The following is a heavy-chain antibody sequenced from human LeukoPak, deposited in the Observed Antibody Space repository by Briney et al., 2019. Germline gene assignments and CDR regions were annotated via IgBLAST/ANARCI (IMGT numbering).Heavy chain of an antibody. CDR1: GYTFTSYY. J-gene: IGHJ3*02. CDR2: INPSGGST. CDR3: ARNIVVVAASHDAFDI. Sequence: ASVKVSCKASGYTFTSYYMHWVRQAPGQGLEWMGIINPSGGSTSYAQKFQGRVTMTRDMSTSTVYMELSSLRSEDTAVYYCARNIVVVAASHDAFDIWGQGTMVTVSS. D-gene: IGHD2-15*01. V-gene: IGHV1-46*01.